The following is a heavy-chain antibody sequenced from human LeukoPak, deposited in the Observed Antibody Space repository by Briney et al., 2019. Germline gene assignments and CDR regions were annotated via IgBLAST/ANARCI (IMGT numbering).Heavy chain of an antibody. CDR1: GFTFTSYW. CDR3: ATDLG. J-gene: IGHJ4*02. Sequence: GGSLRLSCAASGFTFTSYWMHWVRHPPGKGLVWVSRVEHDGSRTAYADSVTGRFTISRDNARNMVYLQMNSLRAEDTAVYYCATDLGWGQGTLVTVSS. D-gene: IGHD4-17*01. V-gene: IGHV3-74*01. CDR2: VEHDGSRT.